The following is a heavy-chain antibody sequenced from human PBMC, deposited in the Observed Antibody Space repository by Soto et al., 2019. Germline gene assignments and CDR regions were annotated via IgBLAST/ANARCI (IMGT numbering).Heavy chain of an antibody. Sequence: SETLSLTCTVSGGSISSGGYYWSWIRQHPGKGLEWIGYIYYSGSTYYNPSLKSRVTISVDTSKNQFSLKLSSVTAADTAVYYCAREWTGGAAAGLFDYWGQGTLVTVSS. D-gene: IGHD6-13*01. J-gene: IGHJ4*02. CDR3: AREWTGGAAAGLFDY. CDR1: GGSISSGGYY. CDR2: IYYSGST. V-gene: IGHV4-31*03.